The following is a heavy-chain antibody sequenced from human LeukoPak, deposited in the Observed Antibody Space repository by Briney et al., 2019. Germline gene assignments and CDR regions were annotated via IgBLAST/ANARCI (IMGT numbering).Heavy chain of an antibody. CDR2: ISYYGSNK. J-gene: IGHJ4*02. D-gene: IGHD3-10*01. Sequence: GRSLRLSCTPSVFTFSSYGMHWVRQAPGKGLEWVAFISYYGSNKYYADSVKGRFTISRDNSKNTLYLQMNSLRAGDTAVYYCAKGAVLLWFGELLLEEKYFDYWGQGTLVTVSS. CDR1: VFTFSSYG. CDR3: AKGAVLLWFGELLLEEKYFDY. V-gene: IGHV3-30*18.